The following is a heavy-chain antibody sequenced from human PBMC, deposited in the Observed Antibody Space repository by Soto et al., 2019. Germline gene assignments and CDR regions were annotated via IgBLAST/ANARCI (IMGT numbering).Heavy chain of an antibody. Sequence: EVQLVESGGGLVQPGGSLRLSCAASGFTFSDHYMDWVRQAPGKGLEWVGRTRNKANSYTTEYAASVKGRFTISRDDSKNSLYLQMNSLATEDTAVYYCVRASGDYSFDFWGKGTLVTVSS. CDR1: GFTFSDHY. V-gene: IGHV3-72*01. J-gene: IGHJ4*02. CDR2: TRNKANSYTT. D-gene: IGHD1-26*01. CDR3: VRASGDYSFDF.